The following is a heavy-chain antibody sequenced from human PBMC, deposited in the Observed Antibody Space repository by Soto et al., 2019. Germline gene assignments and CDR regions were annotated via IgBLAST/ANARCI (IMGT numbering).Heavy chain of an antibody. CDR3: ARGPYYYDSSGYYYKAYYYYGMDV. D-gene: IGHD3-22*01. V-gene: IGHV4-31*02. CDR2: IYYSGST. Sequence: SSETLSLTXTVSGGSISSGGYYWSWIRQHPGKGLEWIGYIYYSGSTYYNPSLKSRVTISVDTSKNQFSLKLSSVTAADTAVYYCARGPYYYDSSGYYYKAYYYYGMDVWGQGTTVTVSS. CDR1: GGSISSGGYY. J-gene: IGHJ6*02.